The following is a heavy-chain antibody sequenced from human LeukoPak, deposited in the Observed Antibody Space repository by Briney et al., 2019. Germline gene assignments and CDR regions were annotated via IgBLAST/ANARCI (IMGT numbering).Heavy chain of an antibody. CDR3: ARDLSKDSSGYPFSDY. CDR2: IYSGGST. Sequence: GGSLRLSCAASGFTVSSNYMSWARQAPGKGLEWVSVIYSGGSTYYADSVKGRFTISRDNSKNTLYLQMNSLRAEDTAVYYCARDLSKDSSGYPFSDYWGQGTLVTVSS. CDR1: GFTVSSNY. J-gene: IGHJ4*02. D-gene: IGHD3-22*01. V-gene: IGHV3-66*01.